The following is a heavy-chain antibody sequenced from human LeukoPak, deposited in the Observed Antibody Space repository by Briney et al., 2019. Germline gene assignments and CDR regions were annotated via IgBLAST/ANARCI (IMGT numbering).Heavy chain of an antibody. D-gene: IGHD6-13*01. V-gene: IGHV4-59*01. Sequence: SETLSLTCTVSGGSISSYYWSWIRQPPGKGLEWIGYIYYSGSTNYNPSLKSRVTISVDTSKNQFSLKLSSVTAADTAVYYCAREVAAAESPDNWFDPWGQGTPVTVSS. CDR1: GGSISSYY. CDR3: AREVAAAESPDNWFDP. J-gene: IGHJ5*02. CDR2: IYYSGST.